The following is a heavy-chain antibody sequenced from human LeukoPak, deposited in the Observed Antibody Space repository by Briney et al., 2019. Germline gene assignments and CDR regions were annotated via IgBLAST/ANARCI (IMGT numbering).Heavy chain of an antibody. CDR2: IYHSGST. Sequence: SETLSLTCTVSGGSISSYYWSWIRQPPGKGLEWIGSIYHSGSTYYNPSLKSRVTISVDTSKNQFSLKLSSVTAADTAVYYCARDQLGYSYAYYYYYYMDVWGKGTTVTVSS. V-gene: IGHV4-38-2*02. J-gene: IGHJ6*03. CDR3: ARDQLGYSYAYYYYYYMDV. D-gene: IGHD5-18*01. CDR1: GGSISSYY.